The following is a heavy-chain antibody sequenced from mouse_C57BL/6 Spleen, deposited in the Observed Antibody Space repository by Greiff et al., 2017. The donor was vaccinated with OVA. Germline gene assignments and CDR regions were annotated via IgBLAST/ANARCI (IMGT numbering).Heavy chain of an antibody. CDR1: GYSFTSYY. J-gene: IGHJ3*01. D-gene: IGHD1-1*01. V-gene: IGHV1-66*01. CDR2: IYPGSGNT. CDR3: AREANPSWFAY. Sequence: VQLQQSGPELVKPGASVKISCTASGYSFTSYYIHWVKQRPGQGLEWIGWIYPGSGNTKYNEKFKGKATLTADTSSSTAYMQLSSLTSEDSAVYYCAREANPSWFAYWGQGTLVTVSA.